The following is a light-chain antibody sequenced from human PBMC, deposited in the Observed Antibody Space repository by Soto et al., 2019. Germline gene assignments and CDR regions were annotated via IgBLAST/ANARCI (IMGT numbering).Light chain of an antibody. CDR2: GAS. Sequence: DIQMTQSPSSLSASVGDRVTITCRASQSVRSYLNWYQQKPGKAPKLLIYGASTLQSGVPSRFSGSGSGTDITLTITRLQPDDCATYSCQESYSAPIFNFGPGTKVDI. V-gene: IGKV1-39*01. CDR3: QESYSAPIFN. J-gene: IGKJ3*01. CDR1: QSVRSY.